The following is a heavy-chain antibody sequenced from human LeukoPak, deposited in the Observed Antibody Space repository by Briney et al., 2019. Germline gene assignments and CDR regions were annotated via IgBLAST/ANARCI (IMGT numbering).Heavy chain of an antibody. CDR1: GGSVSSGSYY. V-gene: IGHV4-61*01. J-gene: IGHJ3*02. D-gene: IGHD2-2*01. Sequence: SETLSLTCTVSGGSVSSGSYYWSWIRQPPGKGLERIGYISYSGSTNYNPSLKSRVTISEDTSKNQFSLKLSSVTAADTAVYYCARDAPPGYCSSTSCYDGNAFDIWGQGTMVTVSS. CDR3: ARDAPPGYCSSTSCYDGNAFDI. CDR2: ISYSGST.